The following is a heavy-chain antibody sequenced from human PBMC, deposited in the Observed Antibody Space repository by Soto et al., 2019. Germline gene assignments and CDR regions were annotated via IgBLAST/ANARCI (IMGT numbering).Heavy chain of an antibody. J-gene: IGHJ4*02. Sequence: PGGSLRLSCAASGFTFSNYWMHWVRQVPGKGLVWVSRINSNGTSTSYADSVKGRFTISRDNAKNTLYMQMNSLRAEETAVYYCARDPAPSGWYDYWGQGTLVTVSS. CDR2: INSNGTST. CDR1: GFTFSNYW. V-gene: IGHV3-74*01. CDR3: ARDPAPSGWYDY. D-gene: IGHD6-19*01.